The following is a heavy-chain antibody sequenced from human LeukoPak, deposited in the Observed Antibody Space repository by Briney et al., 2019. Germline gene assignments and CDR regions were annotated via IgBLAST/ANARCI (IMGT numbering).Heavy chain of an antibody. CDR2: FDPENGET. Sequence: ASVKVSCKDSGYTLTELSMHWVRQAPGKGLEWMGGFDPENGETIYAQKFQGRVTMTKDTSTDTAYMELSSLRSEDTAVYYCATQVYWGQGTLVAVSS. CDR3: ATQVY. CDR1: GYTLTELS. V-gene: IGHV1-24*01. J-gene: IGHJ4*02.